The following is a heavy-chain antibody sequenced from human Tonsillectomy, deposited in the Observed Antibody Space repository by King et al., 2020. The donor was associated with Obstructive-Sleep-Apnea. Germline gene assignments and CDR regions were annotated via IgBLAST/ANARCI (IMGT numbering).Heavy chain of an antibody. CDR3: AKDEGYSSGWYFDY. CDR1: GFTFSSYG. V-gene: IGHV3-30*18. J-gene: IGHJ4*02. CDR2: ISYDGSNK. D-gene: IGHD6-19*01. Sequence: VQLVESGGGVVQPGRSLRLSCAASGFTFSSYGMHWVRQAPGKGLEWVAVISYDGSNKYYVDSVKGRFTISRDNSKNTLYLQMNSLRAEDTAVYYCAKDEGYSSGWYFDYWGQGTLVTVSS.